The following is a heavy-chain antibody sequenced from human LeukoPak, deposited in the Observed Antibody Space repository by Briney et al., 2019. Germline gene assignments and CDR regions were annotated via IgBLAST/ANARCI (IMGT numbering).Heavy chain of an antibody. V-gene: IGHV3-43*02. Sequence: GGSLRLSCAASGFTFDDYAMHWVRQAPGKGLEWVSLISGDGGSTYYADSVKGRFTISRDNSKNSLYLQMNSLRTEDTALCYCAKIFPPSYYYDSSGYYDPFDYWGQGTLVTVSS. CDR1: GFTFDDYA. J-gene: IGHJ4*02. CDR2: ISGDGGST. CDR3: AKIFPPSYYYDSSGYYDPFDY. D-gene: IGHD3-22*01.